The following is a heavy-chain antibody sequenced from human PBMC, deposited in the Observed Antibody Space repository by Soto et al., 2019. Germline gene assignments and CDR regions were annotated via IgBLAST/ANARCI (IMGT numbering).Heavy chain of an antibody. CDR2: IYHSGST. D-gene: IGHD2-8*01. J-gene: IGHJ5*02. CDR3: ARXRGRCSDGVCYSWWFDP. CDR1: GGSISSGGYS. Sequence: SETLSLTCAVSGGSISSGGYSWSWIRQPPGKGLEWIGYIYHSGSTYSNPSLKSRVTMSADRSSTYLQWSSLKASDTGIYYCARXRGRCSDGVCYSWWFDPWGQGTRVTVSS. V-gene: IGHV4-30-2*01.